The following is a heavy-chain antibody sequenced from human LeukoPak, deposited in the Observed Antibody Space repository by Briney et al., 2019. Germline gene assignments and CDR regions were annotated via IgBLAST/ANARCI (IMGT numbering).Heavy chain of an antibody. J-gene: IGHJ4*02. V-gene: IGHV3-23*01. CDR1: GFTFSSYA. D-gene: IGHD4-11*01. CDR3: ARVRHPTYYFDY. CDR2: VSGNGATT. Sequence: GGSLRVSCAASGFTFSSYAMSWVRLAPGKGLEWVSTVSGNGATTYYADSVKGRFTISRDNSKNTLDLQMSSLRAEDTAIYFCARVRHPTYYFDYWGRGTLVTVSS.